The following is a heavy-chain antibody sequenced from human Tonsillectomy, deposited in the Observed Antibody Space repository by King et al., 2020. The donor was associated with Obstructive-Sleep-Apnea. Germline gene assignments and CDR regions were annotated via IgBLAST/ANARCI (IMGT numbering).Heavy chain of an antibody. V-gene: IGHV4-59*08. J-gene: IGHJ4*02. Sequence: VQLQESGPGLVKPSETLSLTCTVSGGSISSYYWSWIRQPPGKGLEWIWYIYYSGSTNYNPSLKSRVTISVDTSKNQFSPKLSSVTAADTAVYYCARLYRGYYYDSSGQYYFDYWGQGTLVTVSS. CDR1: GGSISSYY. D-gene: IGHD3-22*01. CDR3: ARLYRGYYYDSSGQYYFDY. CDR2: IYYSGST.